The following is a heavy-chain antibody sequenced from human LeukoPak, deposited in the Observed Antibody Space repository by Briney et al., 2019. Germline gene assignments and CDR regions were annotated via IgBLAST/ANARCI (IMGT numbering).Heavy chain of an antibody. Sequence: PGRSLRLSCAASGSTFSSYAMHWVRQAPGKGLEWVAVISYDGSNKYYADSVKGRFTISRDNSKNTLYLQMNSLRAEDTAVYYCAKSLYGDYLDYWGQGTLVTVSS. D-gene: IGHD4-17*01. V-gene: IGHV3-30-3*02. CDR3: AKSLYGDYLDY. CDR2: ISYDGSNK. J-gene: IGHJ4*02. CDR1: GSTFSSYA.